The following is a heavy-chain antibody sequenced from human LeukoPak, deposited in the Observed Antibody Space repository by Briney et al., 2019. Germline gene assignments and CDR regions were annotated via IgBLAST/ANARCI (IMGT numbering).Heavy chain of an antibody. Sequence: ASVKVSCKASGYTFTSYGISWVRQAPGQGLEWMGWISAYNGNPNYAQKLQGRVTMTTDTSTSTAYMELRSLRSDDTAVYYCARDQEGSGSYWPKYYYYGMDVWGKGTTVTVSS. CDR2: ISAYNGNP. CDR3: ARDQEGSGSYWPKYYYYGMDV. CDR1: GYTFTSYG. V-gene: IGHV1-18*04. D-gene: IGHD3-10*01. J-gene: IGHJ6*04.